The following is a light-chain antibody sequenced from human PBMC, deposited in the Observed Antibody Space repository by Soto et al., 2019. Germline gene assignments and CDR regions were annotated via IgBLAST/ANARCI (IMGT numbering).Light chain of an antibody. CDR2: TTS. V-gene: IGKV3-20*01. CDR3: QQCGGSPLFS. Sequence: EIVLTQSPATLSLSPGERATLSCTASQSVTSSCLAWYQRKPGQAPRLLIHTTSTRATDIPDRFSGNGSGTDFTLTISRLQPEDFAVYYCQQCGGSPLFSFGPGTRVDI. CDR1: QSVTSSC. J-gene: IGKJ3*01.